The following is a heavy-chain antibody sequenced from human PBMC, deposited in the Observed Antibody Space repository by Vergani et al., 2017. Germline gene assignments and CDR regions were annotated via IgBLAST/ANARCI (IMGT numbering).Heavy chain of an antibody. CDR1: ESSFISNE. D-gene: IGHD3-10*01. V-gene: IGHV5-51*03. Sequence: EVMLVQSVAEVKKPGESLKISCKYSESSFISNEIAWVRQMSGKGLQWMGNINPIDSKIAYSPSFQGQAIMSLDKSITTAYLQWRSLKASDTATYFCASGGHGSENGGALQLWGQGTNITVSS. CDR2: INPIDSKI. J-gene: IGHJ3*01. CDR3: ASGGHGSENGGALQL.